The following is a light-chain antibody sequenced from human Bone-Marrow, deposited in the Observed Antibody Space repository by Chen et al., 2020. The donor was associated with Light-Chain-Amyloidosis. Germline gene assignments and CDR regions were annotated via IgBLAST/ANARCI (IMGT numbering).Light chain of an antibody. CDR3: HVWDDYSDHHV. J-gene: IGLJ2*01. V-gene: IGLV3-21*02. CDR2: DDT. Sequence: SYVLTQAPSVSAAPGQTATIICGGNDIGSKSLHWYQQRPGQAPVLIVYDDTDRPSGIPARFSGSKSGSTATLTISRVEAGDEADYYCHVWDDYSDHHVFGGGTKLTVL. CDR1: DIGSKS.